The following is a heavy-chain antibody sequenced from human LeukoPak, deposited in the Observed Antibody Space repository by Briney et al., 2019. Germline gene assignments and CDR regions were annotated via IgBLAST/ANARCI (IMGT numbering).Heavy chain of an antibody. J-gene: IGHJ4*02. CDR3: AKRTPADYYDSSGYYYF. V-gene: IGHV3-23*01. D-gene: IGHD3-22*01. Sequence: GGSLRLSCAASGFTYSSYAMSWVRQAPGKGLEWVSAISGSGGSTYYADSVKGRFTISRDNSKNTLYLQMNSLRAKDTAVYYCAKRTPADYYDSSGYYYFWGQGTLVTVSS. CDR1: GFTYSSYA. CDR2: ISGSGGST.